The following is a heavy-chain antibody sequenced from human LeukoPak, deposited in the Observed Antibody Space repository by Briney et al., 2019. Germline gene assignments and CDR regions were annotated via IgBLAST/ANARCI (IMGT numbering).Heavy chain of an antibody. CDR3: ARGGDYVWGSYRYTQINWFDP. J-gene: IGHJ5*02. CDR1: GGSFSGYY. V-gene: IGHV4-34*01. Sequence: SETLSLTCAVYGGSFSGYYWSWIRQPPGKGLEWIGEINHSGSTNYNPSLKSRVTISVDTSKNQFSLKLSSVTAADTAVYYCARGGDYVWGSYRYTQINWFDPWGQGTLVTVSS. D-gene: IGHD3-16*02. CDR2: INHSGST.